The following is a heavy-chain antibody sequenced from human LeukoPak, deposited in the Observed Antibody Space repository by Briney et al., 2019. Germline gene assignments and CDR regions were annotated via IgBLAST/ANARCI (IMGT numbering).Heavy chain of an antibody. Sequence: GASVKVSCKTSGYTFTSYDINWVRQATGQGLEWMGWMNPNSGNTGYAQKFQGRVTMTRNTSISTAYMELSGLRSEDTAVYFCTRGVMKGSGKTFDYWGQGTLVTVSS. CDR3: TRGVMKGSGKTFDY. V-gene: IGHV1-8*01. D-gene: IGHD3-10*01. CDR2: MNPNSGNT. J-gene: IGHJ4*02. CDR1: GYTFTSYD.